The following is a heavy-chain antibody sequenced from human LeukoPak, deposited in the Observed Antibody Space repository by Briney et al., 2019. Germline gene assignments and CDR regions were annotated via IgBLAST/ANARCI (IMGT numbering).Heavy chain of an antibody. V-gene: IGHV3-23*01. CDR2: MSGSGGST. D-gene: IGHD6-19*01. J-gene: IGHJ3*02. CDR3: AKVYGYSSGWSHHDAFDI. CDR1: GFTFSTYA. Sequence: PGGSLRLSCAASGFTFSTYAMTWVRQAPGKGLEWVSGMSGSGGSTYYADSVKGRFTISRDNSKNTLYLQMNSLRAEDTAVYYCAKVYGYSSGWSHHDAFDIWGQGTMVTVSS.